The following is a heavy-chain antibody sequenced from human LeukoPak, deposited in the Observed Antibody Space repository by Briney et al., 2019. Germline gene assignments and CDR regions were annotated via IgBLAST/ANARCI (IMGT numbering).Heavy chain of an antibody. Sequence: GEALRLSCAASGFTFSGYSMNWVRQAPGKGLEWVSYIISASNTIYYADSVKGRFTISRDNAKNSLYLQMNSPRAEDTAMYYCARDGWFGDYNWFDPWGQGTLVTVPS. J-gene: IGHJ5*02. CDR1: GFTFSGYS. CDR3: ARDGWFGDYNWFDP. D-gene: IGHD3-10*01. CDR2: IISASNTI. V-gene: IGHV3-48*01.